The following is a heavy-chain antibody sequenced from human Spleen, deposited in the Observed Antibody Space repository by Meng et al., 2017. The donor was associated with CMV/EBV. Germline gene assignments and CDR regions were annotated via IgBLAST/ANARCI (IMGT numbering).Heavy chain of an antibody. CDR1: GGSFNGYY. D-gene: IGHD6-25*01. J-gene: IGHJ5*02. Sequence: SETLSLTCAVYGGSFNGYYWSWIRQPPGKGLEWIGEINHSGSTNYNPSLKSRVTISVDTSKKQFSLNVRSVTAADTAVYYCARDRVSSADSVNWFDPWGQGILVTVSS. CDR3: ARDRVSSADSVNWFDP. CDR2: INHSGST. V-gene: IGHV4-34*01.